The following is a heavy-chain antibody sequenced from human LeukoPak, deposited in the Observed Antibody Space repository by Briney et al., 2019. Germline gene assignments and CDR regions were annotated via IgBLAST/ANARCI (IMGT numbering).Heavy chain of an antibody. CDR1: GFTLGSYW. CDR3: ARDTTPLARRDAYDV. Sequence: PGGSLRLSCEASGFTLGSYWMSWVRQAPGKGLDWVANINKDGSDQHYADSVTGRFTISRDNAKNPLFLQMVSLRRDDTAIYFCARDTTPLARRDAYDVWGQGTMVTVSS. D-gene: IGHD1-26*01. CDR2: INKDGSDQ. J-gene: IGHJ3*01. V-gene: IGHV3-7*04.